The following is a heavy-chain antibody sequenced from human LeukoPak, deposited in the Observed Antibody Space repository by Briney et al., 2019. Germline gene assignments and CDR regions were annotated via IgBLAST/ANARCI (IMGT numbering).Heavy chain of an antibody. CDR3: ATLWGELFHYMDV. CDR1: GFTFSRNS. D-gene: IGHD3-10*01. CDR2: ISSSSNYI. Sequence: GGSLRLSCAASGFTFSRNSMNWVRQAPGKGLEWVSSISSSSNYIYYADSVKGRFTISRDNAKNSLYLQMNSLRAEDTAVYYCATLWGELFHYMDVWGKGTTVTVSS. V-gene: IGHV3-21*01. J-gene: IGHJ6*03.